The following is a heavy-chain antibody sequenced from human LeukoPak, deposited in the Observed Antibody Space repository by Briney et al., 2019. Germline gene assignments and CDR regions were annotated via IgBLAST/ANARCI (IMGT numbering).Heavy chain of an antibody. D-gene: IGHD2-2*01. Sequence: GGSLRLSCSTSGFTLRNYAMHWVRQTPGKGLEYVSSISGDGYITVYINSVKGRFTISRDNSNNALYLQMSSLRAEDTAAYYCVKDAGYCSSTTCPFDYWGQGTLVTVSS. V-gene: IGHV3-64D*06. J-gene: IGHJ4*02. CDR2: ISGDGYIT. CDR1: GFTLRNYA. CDR3: VKDAGYCSSTTCPFDY.